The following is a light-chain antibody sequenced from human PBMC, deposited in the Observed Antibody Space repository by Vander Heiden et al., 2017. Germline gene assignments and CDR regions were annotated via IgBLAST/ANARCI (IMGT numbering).Light chain of an antibody. V-gene: IGLV3-21*02. J-gene: IGLJ2*01. CDR2: DDS. Sequence: SYVLTQPPSVSVAPGQTARITRGGNNIGSKGVHWFQQKPGQSPVLVVYDDSDRPSGIPERFSGSNSGNTATLTISRVEAGEEADYYCQVWDRSSDHWVFGGGTKLTVL. CDR1: NIGSKG. CDR3: QVWDRSSDHWV.